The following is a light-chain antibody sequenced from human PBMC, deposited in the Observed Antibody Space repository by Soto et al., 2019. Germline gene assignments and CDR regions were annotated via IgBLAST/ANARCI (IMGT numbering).Light chain of an antibody. CDR1: QGISSY. CDR3: QHFNSYPLT. CDR2: AAS. Sequence: DIQLTQSPSFLSASVGDRVTITCRASQGISSYLAWYQQKPGKAPKLLIYAASTLQSGVPSRFSGSGSGTEFTLTISSLQPEDFATYYCQHFNSYPLTLGQGTQLEVK. V-gene: IGKV1-9*01. J-gene: IGKJ2*01.